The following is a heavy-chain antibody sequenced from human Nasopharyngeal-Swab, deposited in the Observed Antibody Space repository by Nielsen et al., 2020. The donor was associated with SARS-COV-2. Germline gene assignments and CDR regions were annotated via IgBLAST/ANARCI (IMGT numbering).Heavy chain of an antibody. CDR1: GFTFSRYT. CDR2: ISYDGSNK. D-gene: IGHD3-22*01. Sequence: GESLKISCAASGFTFSRYTMHWVRQAPGKGLEWVAVISYDGSNKYYADSVKGRFTISRDISKNTLYLQMNSLRAEDTAVFYCASTPLDSSGYYYAFHYWGRGPLVTVSS. V-gene: IGHV3-30-3*01. J-gene: IGHJ4*02. CDR3: ASTPLDSSGYYYAFHY.